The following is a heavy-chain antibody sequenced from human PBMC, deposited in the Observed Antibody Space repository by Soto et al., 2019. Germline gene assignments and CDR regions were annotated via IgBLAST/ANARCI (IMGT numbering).Heavy chain of an antibody. J-gene: IGHJ4*02. Sequence: SETLSLTCTVSGGSLSSSSYYWGWIRQPPGKGLEWIGSIYYSGSTYYNPSLKSRVTISVDTSKNQFPLKLSSVTAADTAVYYCVGWLVRGVHFDYWGQGTLVTVSS. CDR2: IYYSGST. CDR3: VGWLVRGVHFDY. D-gene: IGHD6-19*01. V-gene: IGHV4-39*01. CDR1: GGSLSSSSYY.